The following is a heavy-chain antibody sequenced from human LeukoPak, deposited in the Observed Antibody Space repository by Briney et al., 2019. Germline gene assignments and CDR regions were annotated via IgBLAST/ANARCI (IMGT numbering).Heavy chain of an antibody. CDR1: GFTFSSYG. Sequence: PGRSLRLSCAASGFTFSSYGMHWVRQAPGKGLEWVAVISYDGSNKYYADSVKGRFTISRDNSKNTLYLQMNSLRAEDTAVYYCARDIRYCGGDCYWGGYAFDIWGQGTMVTVSS. D-gene: IGHD2-21*02. CDR3: ARDIRYCGGDCYWGGYAFDI. V-gene: IGHV3-30*03. J-gene: IGHJ3*02. CDR2: ISYDGSNK.